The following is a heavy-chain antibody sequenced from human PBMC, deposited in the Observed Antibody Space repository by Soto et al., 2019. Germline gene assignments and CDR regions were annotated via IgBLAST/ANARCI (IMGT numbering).Heavy chain of an antibody. V-gene: IGHV2-26*01. CDR3: ALILRWPTTVVIAY. CDR2: VFSNDEK. J-gene: IGHJ4*02. D-gene: IGHD4-17*01. Sequence: QVTLKESGPVLVKPTETLTLTCTVSGFSLSNARIGVSWLRQPPGKAMQLLADVFSNDEKSYSRSRKSRPSISKDTAKSQVILTMTDMDPVDTATYYCALILRWPTTVVIAYWGQGTMVTVSS. CDR1: GFSLSNARIG.